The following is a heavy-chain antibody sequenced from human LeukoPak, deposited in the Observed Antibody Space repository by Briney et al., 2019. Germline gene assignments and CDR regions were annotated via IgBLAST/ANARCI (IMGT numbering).Heavy chain of an antibody. CDR2: ISSSSSYI. D-gene: IGHD3-22*01. J-gene: IGHJ4*02. CDR1: GFTFSSYG. Sequence: GRSLRLFCAASGFTFSSYGMHWVRQAPGKGLEWVSSISSSSSYIYYADSVKGRFTISRDNAKNSLYLQMNSLRAEDTAVYYCARRYYDSSGYYFDYWGQGTLVTVSS. CDR3: ARRYYDSSGYYFDY. V-gene: IGHV3-21*04.